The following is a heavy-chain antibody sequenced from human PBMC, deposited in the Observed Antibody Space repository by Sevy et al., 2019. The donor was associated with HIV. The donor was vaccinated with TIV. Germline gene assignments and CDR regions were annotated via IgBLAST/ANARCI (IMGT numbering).Heavy chain of an antibody. CDR1: GYTLTQLS. J-gene: IGHJ4*02. D-gene: IGHD3-22*01. CDR2: FDPEDGER. Sequence: ASVKVSCKVSGYTLTQLSMHWVRQAPGKGLEWMGSFDPEDGERIYAQKFQGRVTMTEDTSTDTAYMELSSLRSEDTALYYCASTREYYSDNSGYFDYWGQGTLVTVSS. V-gene: IGHV1-24*01. CDR3: ASTREYYSDNSGYFDY.